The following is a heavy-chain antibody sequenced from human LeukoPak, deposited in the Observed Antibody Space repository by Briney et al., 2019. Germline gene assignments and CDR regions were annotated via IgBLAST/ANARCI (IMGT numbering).Heavy chain of an antibody. V-gene: IGHV3-72*01. CDR2: SRNKANSYTT. D-gene: IGHD3-22*01. Sequence: GGSLRLSCAASGFTLSDHYMDWVRQAPGKGLEWVGRSRNKANSYTTESAASVTGRFTIARDDSANSLYLQMNSLKTEDTAVYYCARGDSSGYSNYWGQGTLVTVSS. J-gene: IGHJ4*02. CDR3: ARGDSSGYSNY. CDR1: GFTLSDHY.